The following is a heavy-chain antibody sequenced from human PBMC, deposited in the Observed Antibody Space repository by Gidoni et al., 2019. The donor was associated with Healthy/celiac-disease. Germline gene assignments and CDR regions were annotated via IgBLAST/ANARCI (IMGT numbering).Heavy chain of an antibody. Sequence: QVQLVESGGGVVQPGRSLRPPCSASGFPFSSYAMHWVRQAPGKGLEWVAVISYDGSNKYYADAVKGRFTISRDNSKNTLYLQMNSLRAEDTAVYYCARDGSMVRGVISYYFDYWGQGTLVTVSS. J-gene: IGHJ4*02. D-gene: IGHD3-10*01. CDR2: ISYDGSNK. CDR1: GFPFSSYA. CDR3: ARDGSMVRGVISYYFDY. V-gene: IGHV3-30-3*01.